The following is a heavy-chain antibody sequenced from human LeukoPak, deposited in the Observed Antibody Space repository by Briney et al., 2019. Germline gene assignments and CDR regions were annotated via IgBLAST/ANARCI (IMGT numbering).Heavy chain of an antibody. CDR2: IYSGGST. J-gene: IGHJ4*02. D-gene: IGHD5-18*01. V-gene: IGHV3-66*01. Sequence: GGSLRLSCAASGFTVSSNYMNWVRQAPGKGLEWVSVIYSGGSTYYADSVKGRFNISRDNSKNTLYLQMSSLRAEDTAVYYCVKRPSAIDYWGQGTLVTVSS. CDR3: VKRPSAIDY. CDR1: GFTVSSNY.